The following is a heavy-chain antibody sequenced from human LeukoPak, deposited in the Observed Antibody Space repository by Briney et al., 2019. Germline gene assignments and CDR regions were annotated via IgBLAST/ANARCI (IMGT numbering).Heavy chain of an antibody. V-gene: IGHV3-21*01. CDR1: GFTFSSYS. Sequence: GGSLRPSCAASGFTFSSYSMNWVRQAPGKGLEWVSSISSSSSYIYYADSVKGRFTISRDNAKNSLYLQMNSLRAEDTAVYYCARGRDGYKNDYWGQGTLVTVSS. CDR3: ARGRDGYKNDY. CDR2: ISSSSSYI. D-gene: IGHD5-24*01. J-gene: IGHJ4*02.